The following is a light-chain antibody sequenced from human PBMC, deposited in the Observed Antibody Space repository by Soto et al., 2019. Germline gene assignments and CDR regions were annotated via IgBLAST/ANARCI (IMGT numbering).Light chain of an antibody. CDR3: QKYNSAPPLFA. V-gene: IGKV1-27*01. CDR2: AAS. J-gene: IGKJ3*01. Sequence: DIQMTQSPSSLSASVGDRVTITCRASQGITNSLAWYQQKPGKVPKLLIYAASTLQSGVPSRFSGRGSGTDFTLTISSLQHEDVATYYCQKYNSAPPLFAFGPGTKVDIK. CDR1: QGITNS.